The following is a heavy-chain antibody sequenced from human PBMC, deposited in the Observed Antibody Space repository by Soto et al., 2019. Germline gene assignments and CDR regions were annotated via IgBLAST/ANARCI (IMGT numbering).Heavy chain of an antibody. CDR2: ISPYNDYT. D-gene: IGHD1-1*01. CDR3: ARDQSWHDLVWWFDP. V-gene: IGHV1-18*01. J-gene: IGHJ5*02. CDR1: GYTFIRYG. Sequence: GASVKVSCKASGYTFIRYGIAWVRQAPGQGLEWLGWISPYNDYTTYTQKLQGRVTMTTDTSSRTVYMELRSLTSEDTAVYYCARDQSWHDLVWWFDPWGQGTLVTVSS.